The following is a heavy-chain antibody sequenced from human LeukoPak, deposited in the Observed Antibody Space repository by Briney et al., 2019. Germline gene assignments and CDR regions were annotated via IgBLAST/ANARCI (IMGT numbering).Heavy chain of an antibody. D-gene: IGHD3-10*01. CDR1: GFTFSSYA. CDR2: IGNSGGSA. J-gene: IGHJ4*02. Sequence: GGSLSLYCPASGFTFSSYAMSWVRQAPGQGLEWVSLIGNSGGSAFYADSVKGRFTISRDNSKNTLYLQMSSLRVEDTAVYYCAKRASGSGTSLYYFDYWGQGTLVTVSS. CDR3: AKRASGSGTSLYYFDY. V-gene: IGHV3-23*01.